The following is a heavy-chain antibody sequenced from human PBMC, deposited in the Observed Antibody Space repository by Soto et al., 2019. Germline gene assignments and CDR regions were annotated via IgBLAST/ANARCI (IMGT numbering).Heavy chain of an antibody. D-gene: IGHD6-13*01. CDR1: GYTFTNYG. J-gene: IGHJ4*02. CDR3: GXDISYSSTYYFDY. Sequence: QVQLVQSGAEVKKPGASVKVSCKASGYTFTNYGISWVRQAPGQGLEWMGWISGYNGNANYAQKLQGRVTMTTDTSXXXXXXXXXXXXXXXXXMYYCGXDISYSSTYYFDYWGQGTLVTVSS. CDR2: ISGYNGNA. V-gene: IGHV1-18*01.